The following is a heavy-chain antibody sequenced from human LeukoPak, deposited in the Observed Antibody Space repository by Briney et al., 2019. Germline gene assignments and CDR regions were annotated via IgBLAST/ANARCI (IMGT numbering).Heavy chain of an antibody. J-gene: IGHJ4*02. CDR3: ARERYYHDNSGYNQGRDIDY. CDR1: GGTFSSYA. CDR2: IIPILGIA. V-gene: IGHV1-69*04. Sequence: ASVKVPCKASGGTFSSYAISWVRQAPGQGLEWMGRIIPILGIANYAQKFQGRVTITADKSTSTAYMELSSLRSEDTAVYYCARERYYHDNSGYNQGRDIDYWGQGTLVTVSS. D-gene: IGHD3-22*01.